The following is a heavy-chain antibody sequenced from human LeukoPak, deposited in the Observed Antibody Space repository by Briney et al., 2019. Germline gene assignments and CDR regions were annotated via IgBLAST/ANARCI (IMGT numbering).Heavy chain of an antibody. V-gene: IGHV3-7*01. J-gene: IGHJ4*02. CDR2: IKQDGSEK. CDR1: GFTFSSYS. CDR3: ARAVAGHFDY. Sequence: PGGSLRLSCAASGFTFSSYSMNWVRQAPGKGLEWVANIKQDGSEKYYVDSVKGRFTISRDNAKNSLYLQTNSLRAEDTAVYYCARAVAGHFDYWGQGTLVTVSS. D-gene: IGHD2-15*01.